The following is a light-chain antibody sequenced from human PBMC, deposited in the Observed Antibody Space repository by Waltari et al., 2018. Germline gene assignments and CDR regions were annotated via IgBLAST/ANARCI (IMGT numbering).Light chain of an antibody. V-gene: IGLV2-14*03. CDR1: SSDVDAYNF. CDR2: HVD. CDR3: SSYTTSNTPWV. J-gene: IGLJ3*02. Sequence: YAMTQPDSVSGSRGQSLTISCTGCSSDVDAYNFVPRYQQHPGEAPQLIMSHVDSRPSGVSNRFSGSKSGNTASLTISELQADDEADYYCSSYTTSNTPWVFGGGTKLTVL.